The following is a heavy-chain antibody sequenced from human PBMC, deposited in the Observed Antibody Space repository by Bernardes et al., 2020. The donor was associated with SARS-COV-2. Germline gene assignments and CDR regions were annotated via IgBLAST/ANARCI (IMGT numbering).Heavy chain of an antibody. CDR2: ISGSGGST. J-gene: IGHJ4*02. CDR1: GFTFSSYA. CDR3: ANLMVGESYYYDSSGYRGGGYYFDY. V-gene: IGHV3-23*01. D-gene: IGHD3-22*01. Sequence: GGSLRLSCAASGFTFSSYAMSWVRQAPGKGLEWVSAISGSGGSTYYADSVKGRFTISRDNSKNTLYLQMNSLRAEDTAVYYCANLMVGESYYYDSSGYRGGGYYFDYWGQGTLVTVSS.